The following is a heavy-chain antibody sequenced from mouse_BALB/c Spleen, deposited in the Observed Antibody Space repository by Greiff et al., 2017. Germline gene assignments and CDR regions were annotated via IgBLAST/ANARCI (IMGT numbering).Heavy chain of an antibody. V-gene: IGHV14-3*02. CDR3: ARYDGVDYAMDY. CDR1: GFNIKDSY. D-gene: IGHD2-14*01. CDR2: IDPANGNT. Sequence: VQLQQSGAELVKPGASVKLSCTASGFNIKDSYMHWVKQRPEQGLEWIGRIDPANGNTKYDQKFQGKATITADTSSNTAYLQLSSLTSEDTAVYYCARYDGVDYAMDYWGQGTPVTVS. J-gene: IGHJ4*01.